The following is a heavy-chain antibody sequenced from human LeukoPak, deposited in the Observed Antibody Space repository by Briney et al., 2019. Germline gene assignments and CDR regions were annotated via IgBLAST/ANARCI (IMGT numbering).Heavy chain of an antibody. CDR2: IYHSGST. V-gene: IGHV4-4*02. Sequence: SGTLSLTCAASGGSISSNNWWTWVRQPPGKGLEWVGEIYHSGSTNYNPSLKSRVTISVDKSKNQFSLRLSSVTAADTAVYYCARAVGASEEKKIWGQGILVTVSS. J-gene: IGHJ4*02. D-gene: IGHD1-26*01. CDR1: GGSISSNNW. CDR3: ARAVGASEEKKI.